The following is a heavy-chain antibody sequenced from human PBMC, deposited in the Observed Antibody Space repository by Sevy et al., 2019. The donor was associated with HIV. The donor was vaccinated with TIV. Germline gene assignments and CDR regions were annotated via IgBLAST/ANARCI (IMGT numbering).Heavy chain of an antibody. Sequence: GGSLRLSCAASGFTFINYGMYWVRQAPGKGPEWVAFVSSDESNKYYVESVKGRFTISRDNSKNTLYLQMNSLRPEDRAVYYCARDAQRLPLGELSRIPSARGGMDVWGQGTAVTVSS. CDR2: VSSDESNK. V-gene: IGHV3-33*07. D-gene: IGHD3-16*02. J-gene: IGHJ6*02. CDR3: ARDAQRLPLGELSRIPSARGGMDV. CDR1: GFTFINYG.